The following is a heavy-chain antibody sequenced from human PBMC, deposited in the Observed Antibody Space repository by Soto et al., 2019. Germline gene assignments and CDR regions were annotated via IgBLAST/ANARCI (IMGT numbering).Heavy chain of an antibody. J-gene: IGHJ5*02. CDR3: ARDTGWLSVS. CDR1: GFTFINSG. V-gene: IGHV3-23*01. Sequence: GGSLRLSCAASGFTFINSGMSWVRQAPGKGLEWVSGISASGGTTYYADSVQGRFTISRDNSKNTLYLQLSSLRAADTAVYYCARDTGWLSVSWGQGTLVTVSS. CDR2: ISASGGTT. D-gene: IGHD2-8*02.